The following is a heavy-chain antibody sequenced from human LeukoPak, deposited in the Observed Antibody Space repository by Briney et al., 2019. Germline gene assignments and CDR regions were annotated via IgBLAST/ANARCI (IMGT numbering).Heavy chain of an antibody. V-gene: IGHV3-7*01. CDR1: GFTFSSYW. D-gene: IGHD3-3*01. CDR2: IKQDGSEK. CDR3: ARDLEYFDY. J-gene: IGHJ4*02. Sequence: GGPLRLSCAASGFTFSSYWMSWVRQAPGEGLEWVANIKQDGSEKYYVDSVKGRFTISRDNAKNSLYLQMNSLRAEDTVVYYRARDLEYFDYWGQGTLVTVSS.